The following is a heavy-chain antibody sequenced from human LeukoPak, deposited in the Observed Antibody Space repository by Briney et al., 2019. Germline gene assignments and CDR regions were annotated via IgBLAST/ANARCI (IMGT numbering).Heavy chain of an antibody. CDR1: GGSISSGGYY. CDR3: ARGVPPDYFDY. Sequence: PSETLSLTCTVSGGSISSGGYYWSWIRQPPGKGLEWIGYIYHSGSTYYNPSLKSRVTVSVDRSKNQFSLKLSSVTAADTAVYYCARGVPPDYFDYWGQGTLVTVSS. D-gene: IGHD3-10*01. V-gene: IGHV4-30-2*01. CDR2: IYHSGST. J-gene: IGHJ4*02.